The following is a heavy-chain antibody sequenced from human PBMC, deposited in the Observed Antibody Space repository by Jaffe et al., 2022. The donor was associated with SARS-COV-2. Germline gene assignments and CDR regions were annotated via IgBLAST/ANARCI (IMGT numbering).Heavy chain of an antibody. Sequence: QLHLEESGPRLVKPSETLSLTCNVSGGSIISGRYYWGWIRQPPGKGLEWIGSAYYTGSTYYPPSLRSRVTVSVDTSKNQFSLTLTSVTAADTAVYFCATPSTNYDPIDYWGQGILVTVSS. CDR3: ATPSTNYDPIDY. CDR1: GGSIISGRYY. J-gene: IGHJ4*02. V-gene: IGHV4-39*01. D-gene: IGHD3-16*01. CDR2: AYYTGST.